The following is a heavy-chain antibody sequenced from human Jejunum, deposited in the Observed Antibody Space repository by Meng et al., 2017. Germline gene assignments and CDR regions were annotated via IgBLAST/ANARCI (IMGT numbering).Heavy chain of an antibody. V-gene: IGHV1-18*01. D-gene: IGHD3-16*01. CDR2: ISTYSGNT. J-gene: IGHJ3*02. CDR3: ARGSIYTSSDYFNM. Sequence: QVHLVHVGSEMTKPGASVKVSVKASGFVFTSYGFTWLRQAPGQGLEWMGWISTYSGNTNYAQNLQGRVTMTTDTSTNTAYMELRGLTSDDTALYYCARGSIYTSSDYFNMWGQGTMVTVSS. CDR1: GFVFTSYG.